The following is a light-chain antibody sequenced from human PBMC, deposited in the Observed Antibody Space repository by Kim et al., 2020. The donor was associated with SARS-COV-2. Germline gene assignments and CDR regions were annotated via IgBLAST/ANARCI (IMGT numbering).Light chain of an antibody. J-gene: IGLJ2*01. CDR1: NIGSKS. Sequence: SYELTQPPSVSVAPGKTARITCGGNNIGSKSVHWYQQKPGQAPVLVIYYDSDRPSGIPERFSGSNSGNTATLTISRVEAGDEADYYCQVWDTGSEVVFGGGTQLTVL. CDR2: YDS. V-gene: IGLV3-21*04. CDR3: QVWDTGSEVV.